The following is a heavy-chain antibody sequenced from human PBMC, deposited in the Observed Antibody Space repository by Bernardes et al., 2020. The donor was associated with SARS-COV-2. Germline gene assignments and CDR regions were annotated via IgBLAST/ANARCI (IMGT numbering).Heavy chain of an antibody. D-gene: IGHD2-2*02. CDR2: INHSGST. CDR3: ARWGVHYCSSTSCYNSDDPSRHLYYYYYMDV. V-gene: IGHV4-34*01. Sequence: SEPLSLTCAVYGGSFSGYYWSWIRQPPGKGLEWIGEINHSGSTNYNPSLKSRVTITVDTSKNQFSLKLSSVTAADTAVYYCARWGVHYCSSTSCYNSDDPSRHLYYYYYMDVWGKGTTVTVSS. J-gene: IGHJ6*03. CDR1: GGSFSGYY.